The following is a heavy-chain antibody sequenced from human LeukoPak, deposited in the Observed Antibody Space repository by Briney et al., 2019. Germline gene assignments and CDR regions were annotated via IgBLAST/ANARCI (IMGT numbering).Heavy chain of an antibody. CDR2: INGDGTET. V-gene: IGHV3-74*01. CDR1: GFAFSAYW. CDR3: SRGWIMGGRTEVALEY. D-gene: IGHD1-1*01. J-gene: IGHJ4*02. Sequence: GGSLRLSCVASGFAFSAYWMHWVRHAPGEGLVWVSRINGDGTETTYADSVKGRLSVSRDNAKNTVYLQMNSLRVEDTAVYYCSRGWIMGGRTEVALEYWGQGILVTVSS.